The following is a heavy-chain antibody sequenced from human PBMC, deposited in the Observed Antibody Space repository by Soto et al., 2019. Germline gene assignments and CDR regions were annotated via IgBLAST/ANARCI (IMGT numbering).Heavy chain of an antibody. V-gene: IGHV3-30*18. D-gene: IGHD6-19*01. J-gene: IGHJ4*02. Sequence: QVQLVESGGGVVQPGGSLSLSCAVSGFTFSDYGMHWVRQAPGKGLEWVAVISPDGISKYYPDSLGGRFTISRDNSKNTLYLQMSSPRGEDTAAYYCVKPSGWYPDHWRQGTHVTVPS. CDR1: GFTFSDYG. CDR2: ISPDGISK. CDR3: VKPSGWYPDH.